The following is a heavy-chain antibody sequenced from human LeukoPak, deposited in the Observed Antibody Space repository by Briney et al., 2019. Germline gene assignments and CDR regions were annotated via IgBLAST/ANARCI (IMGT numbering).Heavy chain of an antibody. J-gene: IGHJ4*02. D-gene: IGHD5-24*01. V-gene: IGHV3-21*01. CDR2: ISSSSSYI. CDR1: GFTFSSYS. CDR3: ARVAEMAANDY. Sequence: PGGSLRLSCAASGFTFSSYSMNWVRQAPGKGLEWVSSISSSSSYIYYADSVKGRFTISRDNAKNSLYLQMNSLIAEDTAVYYCARVAEMAANDYWGQGTLVTVSS.